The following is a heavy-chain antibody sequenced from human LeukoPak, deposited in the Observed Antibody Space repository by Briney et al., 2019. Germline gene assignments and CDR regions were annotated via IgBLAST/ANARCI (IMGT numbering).Heavy chain of an antibody. CDR1: GGTFSSYA. Sequence: SXXVSCKASGGTFSSYAISWVRQAPGQGLEWMGRIIPIFGTGNYAQKFQGRVTITTDESKRKDYMELSSLRSEDTAVYYCARGNYFSPYYFDYWGQGTLVTVSS. D-gene: IGHD2/OR15-2a*01. CDR3: ARGNYFSPYYFDY. J-gene: IGHJ4*02. V-gene: IGHV1-69*05. CDR2: IIPIFGTG.